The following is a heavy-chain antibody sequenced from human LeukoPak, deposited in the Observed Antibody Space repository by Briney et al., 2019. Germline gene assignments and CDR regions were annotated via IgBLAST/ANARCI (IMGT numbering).Heavy chain of an antibody. Sequence: KPGESLKISCKGSGYSFTSYWIGWVRQMPGKGLEWMGIIYPGDSDTRYSPSFQGQVTISADKSISTAYLQWSSLKASDTAMYYCARLPAGTTDDGAFDIWGQGTMVTVSS. J-gene: IGHJ3*02. D-gene: IGHD1-1*01. CDR1: GYSFTSYW. CDR3: ARLPAGTTDDGAFDI. CDR2: IYPGDSDT. V-gene: IGHV5-51*01.